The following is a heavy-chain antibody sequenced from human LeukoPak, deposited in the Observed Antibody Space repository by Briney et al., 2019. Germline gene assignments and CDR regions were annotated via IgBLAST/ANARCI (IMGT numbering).Heavy chain of an antibody. CDR2: IYYSGST. CDR1: GGSISSSSYY. J-gene: IGHJ2*01. D-gene: IGHD1-26*01. Sequence: SETLSLTCTVSGGSISSSSYYWGWIRQPPGKGLEWIGSIYYSGSTYYNPSLKGRVTISVDTSKNQFSLKLSSVTAADTAVYYRASRSDWLGRGSYDLWGRGTLVTVSS. CDR3: ASRSDWLGRGSYDL. V-gene: IGHV4-39*01.